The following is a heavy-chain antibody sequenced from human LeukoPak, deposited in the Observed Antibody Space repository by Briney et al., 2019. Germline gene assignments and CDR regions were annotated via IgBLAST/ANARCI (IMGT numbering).Heavy chain of an antibody. Sequence: ASVKVSCTASGGTFSSYAISWVRQAPGQGLEWMGGIIPIFGTANYAQKFQGRVTITAGESTSTAYMELSSLRSEDTAVYYCARDPRGTIFPLWGQGTLVTVSS. J-gene: IGHJ4*02. D-gene: IGHD3-3*01. CDR1: GGTFSSYA. CDR2: IIPIFGTA. CDR3: ARDPRGTIFPL. V-gene: IGHV1-69*13.